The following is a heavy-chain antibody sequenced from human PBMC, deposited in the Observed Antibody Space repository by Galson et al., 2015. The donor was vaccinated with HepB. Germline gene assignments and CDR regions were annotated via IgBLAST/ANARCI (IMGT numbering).Heavy chain of an antibody. Sequence: SLRLSCAASGFSLSNYNMNWVRQAPGKGLEWVSSISSSSSYIYYADSVKGRFTISRDNAKNSLYLQMNSLRVEDMAVYYCARVGYCSGGTCYGYSYYYMDVWGIGTTATVSS. CDR1: GFSLSNYN. J-gene: IGHJ6*03. CDR3: ARVGYCSGGTCYGYSYYYMDV. D-gene: IGHD2-15*01. CDR2: ISSSSSYI. V-gene: IGHV3-21*01.